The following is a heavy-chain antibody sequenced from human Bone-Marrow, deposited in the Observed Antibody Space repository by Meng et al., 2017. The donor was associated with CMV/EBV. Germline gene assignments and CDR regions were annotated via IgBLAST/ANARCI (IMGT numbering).Heavy chain of an antibody. J-gene: IGHJ2*01. CDR3: ARAPRKVQLWLASRYFDL. CDR1: GGSFSGYY. CDR2: INHSGST. V-gene: IGHV4-34*01. D-gene: IGHD5-18*01. Sequence: SETLTLTCAVYGGSFSGYYWSWIRQPPGKGLEWIGEINHSGSTNYNPSLKSRVTISVDTSKNQFSLKLSSVTAADTAVYYCARAPRKVQLWLASRYFDLWGRGTRVTVSS.